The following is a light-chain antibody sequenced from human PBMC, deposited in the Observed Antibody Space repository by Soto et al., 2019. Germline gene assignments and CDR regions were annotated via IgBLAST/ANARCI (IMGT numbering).Light chain of an antibody. J-gene: IGKJ1*01. CDR3: QHYNIYSEA. CDR2: KAS. V-gene: IGKV1-5*03. Sequence: DIQMTQSPSTLSGSVGDRVTITCRASQTISSWLAWYQQKPGKAPKLLIYKASTLKSGVPSRFSGSGSGTKFTLTISSLQPEDFATYYCQHYNIYSEAFGQGTKVELK. CDR1: QTISSW.